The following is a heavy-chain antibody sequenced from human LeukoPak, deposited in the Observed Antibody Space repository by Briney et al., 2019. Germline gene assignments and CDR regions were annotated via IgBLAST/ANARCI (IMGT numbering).Heavy chain of an antibody. CDR3: ARLGRWLHRVDY. Sequence: SETLSLTCAVSGYSISSGYYWGWIRQPLGQGLEWIGSIYHSGSTYYNPSLKSRVTISVDTSKNQFSLKLSSVTAADTAVYYCARLGRWLHRVDYWGQGTLVTVSS. J-gene: IGHJ4*02. CDR1: GYSISSGYY. D-gene: IGHD5-24*01. V-gene: IGHV4-38-2*01. CDR2: IYHSGST.